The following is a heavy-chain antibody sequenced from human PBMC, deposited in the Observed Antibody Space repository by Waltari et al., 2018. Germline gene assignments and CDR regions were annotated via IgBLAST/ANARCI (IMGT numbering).Heavy chain of an antibody. J-gene: IGHJ4*02. CDR2: IYYSGST. Sequence: QLQLQESGPGLVKPSETLSLTCTVSGGSISSSSYYWGWIRQPPGKGLEWIGSIYYSGSTYYNPSLKSRVTISVDTSKNQFSLKLSSVTAADTAVYYCARDRADSNYAFDYWGQGTLVTVSS. D-gene: IGHD4-4*01. V-gene: IGHV4-39*07. CDR1: GGSISSSSYY. CDR3: ARDRADSNYAFDY.